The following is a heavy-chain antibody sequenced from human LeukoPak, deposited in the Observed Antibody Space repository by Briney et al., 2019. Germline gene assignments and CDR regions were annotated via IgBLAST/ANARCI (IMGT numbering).Heavy chain of an antibody. CDR1: GFTFRDYW. D-gene: IGHD1-1*01. CDR3: ARDSRYLPDY. Sequence: GGSLRLSCVVSGFTFRDYWMHWVRQDPGKGLVWVSRIISDGSGSSYADSVKGRFISSRDNVKNTLYLQMNDLRVEDTAVYYCARDSRYLPDYWGQGTLVNVSS. CDR2: IISDGSGS. J-gene: IGHJ4*02. V-gene: IGHV3-74*01.